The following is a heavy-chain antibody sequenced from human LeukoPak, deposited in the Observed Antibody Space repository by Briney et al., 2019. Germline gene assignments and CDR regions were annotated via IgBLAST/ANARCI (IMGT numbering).Heavy chain of an antibody. CDR2: ISSSSSYI. D-gene: IGHD3-16*02. V-gene: IGHV3-21*01. Sequence: GGSLRLSCAASGLTFSSYSMNWVRQAPGKGLEWVSSISSSSSYIYYADSVKGRFTISRDNAKNSLYLQMNSLRAEDTAVYYCARATFGGVIVRNFDYWGQGTLVTVSS. CDR1: GLTFSSYS. CDR3: ARATFGGVIVRNFDY. J-gene: IGHJ4*02.